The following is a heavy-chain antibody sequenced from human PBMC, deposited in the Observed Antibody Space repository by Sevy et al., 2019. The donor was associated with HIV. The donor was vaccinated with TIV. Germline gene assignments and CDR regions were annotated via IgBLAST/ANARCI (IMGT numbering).Heavy chain of an antibody. J-gene: IGHJ4*02. V-gene: IGHV3-7*01. CDR2: INPDGSEK. Sequence: GGSLRLSCVASGFTFNTYWMTWVRQAPGKGLEWVANINPDGSEKDDVDSLKGRFTVSRDNAETSLYLHMNSLRVEDTAVYFCARLLWDVVVVPGTTPGQYFDYWGQGTLLTVSS. CDR1: GFTFNTYW. CDR3: ARLLWDVVVVPGTTPGQYFDY. D-gene: IGHD2-2*01.